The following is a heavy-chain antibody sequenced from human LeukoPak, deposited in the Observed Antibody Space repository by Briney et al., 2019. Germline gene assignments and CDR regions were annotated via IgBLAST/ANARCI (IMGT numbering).Heavy chain of an antibody. J-gene: IGHJ4*02. Sequence: KPSETLSLTCTVFGGSISTYYWTWIRQPPGKGLEWIGYNHYTGSTNHNPSLKSRVTMSVDTSKNQFSLKLSSVTAADTAVYYCTRGNANWGQGTLVTVSS. V-gene: IGHV4-59*01. CDR1: GGSISTYY. CDR3: TRGNAN. CDR2: NHYTGST.